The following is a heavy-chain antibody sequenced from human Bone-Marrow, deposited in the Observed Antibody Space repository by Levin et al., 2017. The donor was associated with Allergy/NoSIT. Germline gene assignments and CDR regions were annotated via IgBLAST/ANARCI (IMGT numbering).Heavy chain of an antibody. CDR1: GGSIGSHY. CDR3: ARQDYSDPFYFDY. Sequence: SQTLSLPCTVSGGSIGSHYWNWLRQPPGKGLEWIGYIYYSGNTNYNPSLKSRVTISVDTSKNQFSLKLSSVTAADTAIYYCARQDYSDPFYFDYWGQGTLVTVSP. V-gene: IGHV4-59*08. CDR2: IYYSGNT. D-gene: IGHD4-17*01. J-gene: IGHJ4*02.